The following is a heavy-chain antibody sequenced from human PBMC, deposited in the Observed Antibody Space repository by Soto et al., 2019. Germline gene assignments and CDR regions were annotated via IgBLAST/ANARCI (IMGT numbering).Heavy chain of an antibody. CDR2: VYDGGTT. V-gene: IGHV4-59*01. Sequence: PSETLSLTCTVSGGSISIYSWNWIRQPPGEGLEWIGHVYDGGTTNYSPSLKSRVSISVDTSKNQFSLRLTSVTAADTAVYYYARHHHKTGVPIFYWGHETLVTVSS. D-gene: IGHD3-10*01. CDR1: GGSISIYS. J-gene: IGHJ4*01. CDR3: ARHHHKTGVPIFY.